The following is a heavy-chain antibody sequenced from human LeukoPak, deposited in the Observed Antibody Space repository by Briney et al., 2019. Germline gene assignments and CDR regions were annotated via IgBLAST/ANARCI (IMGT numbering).Heavy chain of an antibody. V-gene: IGHV3-15*01. CDR1: GFTFTNAW. CDR3: TRYSSGWY. J-gene: IGHJ4*02. CDR2: IRSKTDGGTA. Sequence: PGGSLRLSCAASGFTFTNAWMSSVRQAPGKWLEWVGRIRSKTDGGTADYAAPVKGRFTISRDDSKNTLYLQMNSLKAEDTAVYYCTRYSSGWYWGQGTLVTVS. D-gene: IGHD6-19*01.